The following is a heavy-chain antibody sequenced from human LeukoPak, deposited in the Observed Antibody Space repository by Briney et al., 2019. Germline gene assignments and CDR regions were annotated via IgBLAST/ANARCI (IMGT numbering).Heavy chain of an antibody. V-gene: IGHV4-59*01. Sequence: PSETLSLTCTVSGGSISSYYWSWIRQPPGKGLEWIGYIYYSGSTNYNPSLKSRVTISVDTSKNQFSLKLSSVTAADTAVYYCARGYCTNGVCYPPPYYYYYYMDVWGKGTTVTVSS. CDR3: ARGYCTNGVCYPPPYYYYYYMDV. CDR1: GGSISSYY. CDR2: IYYSGST. J-gene: IGHJ6*03. D-gene: IGHD2-8*01.